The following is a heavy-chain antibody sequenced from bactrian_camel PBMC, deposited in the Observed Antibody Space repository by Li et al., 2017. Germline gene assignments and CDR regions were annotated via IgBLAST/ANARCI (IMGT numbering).Heavy chain of an antibody. J-gene: IGHJ4*01. D-gene: IGHD2*01. CDR1: GFTFSNVA. Sequence: DVQLVESGGGLVQPGGSLRLSYAASGFTFSNVAMSWVRQAPGKEREEVARMHSGVGSTCYADCAKGRFTISQDNAKNTVYLQMNNLEPEDTAVYSCAADRLRARCYTKLYSNWGQGTEVTVS. CDR2: MHSGVGST. CDR3: AADRLRARCYTKLYSN. V-gene: IGHV3S40*01.